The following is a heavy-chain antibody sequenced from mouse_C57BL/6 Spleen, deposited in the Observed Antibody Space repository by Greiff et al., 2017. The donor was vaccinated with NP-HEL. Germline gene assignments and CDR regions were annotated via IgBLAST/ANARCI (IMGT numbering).Heavy chain of an antibody. V-gene: IGHV1-80*01. D-gene: IGHD2-1*01. CDR1: GYAFSSYW. Sequence: QVQLQQSGAELVKPGASVKISCKASGYAFSSYWMNWVKQRPGKGLEWIGQIYPGDGDTKYNGKFKGKATLTADNSSCTAYMQLSCLASADSAVSFCASSAFYYGLDYWGQGTTLTVSS. J-gene: IGHJ2*01. CDR3: ASSAFYYGLDY. CDR2: IYPGDGDT.